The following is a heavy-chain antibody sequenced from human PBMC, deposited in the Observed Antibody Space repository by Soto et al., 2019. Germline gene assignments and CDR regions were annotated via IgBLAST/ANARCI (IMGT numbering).Heavy chain of an antibody. D-gene: IGHD5-18*01. CDR3: ARARGYSYGTYYYYYGMDV. CDR1: GGSFSGYY. V-gene: IGHV4-34*01. Sequence: SETLSLTCAVYGGSFSGYYWSWIRQPPGKGLEWIGEINHSGSTNYNPSLKSRVTISVDTAKNQFSLKLSSVTAADTAVYYCARARGYSYGTYYYYYGMDVWGQGTTVTVSS. CDR2: INHSGST. J-gene: IGHJ6*02.